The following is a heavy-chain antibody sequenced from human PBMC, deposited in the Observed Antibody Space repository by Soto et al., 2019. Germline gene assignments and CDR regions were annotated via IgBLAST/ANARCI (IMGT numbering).Heavy chain of an antibody. D-gene: IGHD3-9*01. CDR1: GFMFTNHG. CDR3: ARDLRYFDYPGHSDY. Sequence: GGSLRLSCAASGFMFTNHGMHWVRQAPGKGLEWVAVIWSDGNKRYYADSVKGRFTVSRDTSNNTLYLQMNSLRAEDTAVYYCARDLRYFDYPGHSDYWGQGTLVTVSS. V-gene: IGHV3-33*01. J-gene: IGHJ4*02. CDR2: IWSDGNKR.